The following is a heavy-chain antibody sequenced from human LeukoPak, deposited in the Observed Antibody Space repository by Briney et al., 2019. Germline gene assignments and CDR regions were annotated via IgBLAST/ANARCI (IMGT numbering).Heavy chain of an antibody. CDR3: ARDSAMYYDILTGYPPPDY. CDR2: ISAYNGNT. J-gene: IGHJ4*02. CDR1: GYTFKKYA. Sequence: ASVKVSCKAPGYTFKKYAISWVRQAPGQGLEWMGWISAYNGNTNYAQKLQGRVTMTTDTSTSTAYMELRSLRSDDTAVYYCARDSAMYYDILTGYPPPDYWGQGTLVTVSS. D-gene: IGHD3-9*01. V-gene: IGHV1-18*04.